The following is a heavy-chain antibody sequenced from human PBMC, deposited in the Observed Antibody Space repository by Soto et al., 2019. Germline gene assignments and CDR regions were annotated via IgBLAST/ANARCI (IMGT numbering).Heavy chain of an antibody. V-gene: IGHV5-51*01. CDR3: ARRSDVAVAGGGLDV. Sequence: PGESLKISCKASGYIFSRHWIAWVRQTPGKGREWMGIIYPGDSGTSYSPFFQGQVTFSVDKSITTAYLLWSSLKASDTAMYYCARRSDVAVAGGGLDVWGQGTTVTVAS. J-gene: IGHJ6*02. D-gene: IGHD6-19*01. CDR1: GYIFSRHW. CDR2: IYPGDSGT.